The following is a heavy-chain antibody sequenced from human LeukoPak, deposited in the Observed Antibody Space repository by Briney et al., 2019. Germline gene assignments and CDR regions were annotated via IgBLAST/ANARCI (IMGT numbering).Heavy chain of an antibody. D-gene: IGHD2-2*02. CDR2: IIPIFGTA. CDR3: ARAAFGRGVYCSSTSCYKQGGFDP. J-gene: IGHJ5*02. V-gene: IGHV1-69*13. Sequence: SVKVSCKASGGTFSSYAISWVRQAPGQGLEWMGGIIPIFGTANYAQKFQGRVTITADESTSTAYMELSSLRSEDTAVYYCARAAFGRGVYCSSTSCYKQGGFDPWGQGTLVTVSS. CDR1: GGTFSSYA.